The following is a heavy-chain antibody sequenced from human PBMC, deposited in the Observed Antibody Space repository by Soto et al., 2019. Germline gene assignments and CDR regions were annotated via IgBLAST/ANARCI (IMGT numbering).Heavy chain of an antibody. J-gene: IGHJ6*02. CDR1: GFTFSSYE. CDR3: ASGSFQGITIFGVVIGGMDV. D-gene: IGHD3-3*01. Sequence: EVQLVESGGGLVQPGGSLRLSCAASGFTFSSYEMNWVRQAPGKGLEWVSYISSSGSTIYYADSVKGRFTISRDNARNSLYLQMNSLRAEDTAVYYCASGSFQGITIFGVVIGGMDVWGQGTTVTVSS. CDR2: ISSSGSTI. V-gene: IGHV3-48*03.